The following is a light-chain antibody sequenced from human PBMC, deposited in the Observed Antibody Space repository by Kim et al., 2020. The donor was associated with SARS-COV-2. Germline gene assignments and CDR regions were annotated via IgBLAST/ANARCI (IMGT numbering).Light chain of an antibody. V-gene: IGLV7-46*01. J-gene: IGLJ2*01. CDR2: DTG. CDR1: TGAFTSGQF. Sequence: GTVCLTCDTNTGAFTSGQFPFGFQQRPCQAPGTLIYDTGNRHSWTTARFSGSLFGGKAALTLSAAQAEDVADYYCVLSYSDSRVFGGGTQLTVL. CDR3: VLSYSDSRV.